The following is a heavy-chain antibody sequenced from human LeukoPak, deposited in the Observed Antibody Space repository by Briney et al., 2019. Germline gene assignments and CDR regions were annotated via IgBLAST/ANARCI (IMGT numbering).Heavy chain of an antibody. V-gene: IGHV4-61*02. CDR1: GGSISSGSYY. J-gene: IGHJ4*02. Sequence: PSETLSLTCTVSGGSISSGSYYWSWIRQPAGKGLEWIGRIYTSGSTNYNPSLKSRVTISVDTSKNQFSLKLSSVTAADTAVYYCARVANGVCYHWGQGTLVTVSS. CDR2: IYTSGST. CDR3: ARVANGVCYH. D-gene: IGHD2-8*01.